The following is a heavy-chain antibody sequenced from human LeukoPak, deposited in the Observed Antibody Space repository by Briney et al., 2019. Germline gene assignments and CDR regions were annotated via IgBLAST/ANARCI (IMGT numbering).Heavy chain of an antibody. J-gene: IGHJ5*02. D-gene: IGHD6-19*01. Sequence: PSETLSLTCTVSGGSISSSSDYWGWIRQPPGKGLEWIWYIYYSGTTNYNPSLKSRVTISVDTSKYQFSLKLSSVTAADTAVYYCARDRYSSGTKTKGALKRWFDPWGQGTLVTVSS. CDR1: GGSISSSSDY. CDR2: IYYSGTT. CDR3: ARDRYSSGTKTKGALKRWFDP. V-gene: IGHV4-61*01.